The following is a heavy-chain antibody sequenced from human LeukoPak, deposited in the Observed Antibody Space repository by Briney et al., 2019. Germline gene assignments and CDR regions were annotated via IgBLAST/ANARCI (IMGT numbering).Heavy chain of an antibody. CDR1: GFTFSSYW. CDR2: IKQDGSEK. J-gene: IGHJ4*02. D-gene: IGHD3-22*01. CDR3: ARGFDYYDSSGYGFDY. V-gene: IGHV3-7*01. Sequence: PGGSLRLSCAASGFTFSSYWMSWVRQAPGKGLEWVANIKQDGSEKYYVDSVKGRFTISRDNAKNSLYLQMHSLRAEDTAVYYCARGFDYYDSSGYGFDYWGQGTLVTVSS.